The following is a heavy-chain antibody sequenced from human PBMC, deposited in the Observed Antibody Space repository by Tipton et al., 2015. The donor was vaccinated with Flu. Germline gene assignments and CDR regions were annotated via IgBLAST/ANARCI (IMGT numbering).Heavy chain of an antibody. CDR3: ASTFQGRFDP. CDR1: GGSFSGYY. Sequence: TLSLTCAVYGGSFSGYYWSWIRQPPGKGLEWIGYIYYSGSTNYNPSLKSRVTISVDTSKNQFSLKLSSVTAADTAVYYCASTFQGRFDPWGQGTLVTVSS. CDR2: IYYSGST. D-gene: IGHD3-16*01. J-gene: IGHJ5*02. V-gene: IGHV4-59*01.